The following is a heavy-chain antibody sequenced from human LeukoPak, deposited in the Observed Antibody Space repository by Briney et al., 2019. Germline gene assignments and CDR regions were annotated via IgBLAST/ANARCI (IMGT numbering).Heavy chain of an antibody. CDR2: IYTRGTT. D-gene: IGHD5-18*01. CDR3: ARVYTVMGATTVDHYLYYMDA. V-gene: IGHV4-61*09. Sequence: PSETLSLTCTVSGGSIRSGSYYWSWIRQPAGKGLEWIGHIYTRGTTNYNPSVKSRVTVSLDTSKNQTSLKLSSVTAADTAIYYCARVYTVMGATTVDHYLYYMDAWGKGTTVTVSS. CDR1: GGSIRSGSYY. J-gene: IGHJ6*03.